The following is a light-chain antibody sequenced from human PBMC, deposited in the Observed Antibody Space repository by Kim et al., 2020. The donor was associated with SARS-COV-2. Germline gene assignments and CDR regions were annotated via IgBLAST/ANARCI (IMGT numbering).Light chain of an antibody. J-gene: IGLJ1*01. Sequence: SYELTQPPSVSVSPGQTASITCSGDKLGDKYACWYQQKPGQSPVLVIYQDSKRPSGIPERFSGSNSGNTATLTISGTHAMDEADYYCQAWDSSTAHVFGTGTKVTVL. CDR3: QAWDSSTAHV. V-gene: IGLV3-1*01. CDR2: QDS. CDR1: KLGDKY.